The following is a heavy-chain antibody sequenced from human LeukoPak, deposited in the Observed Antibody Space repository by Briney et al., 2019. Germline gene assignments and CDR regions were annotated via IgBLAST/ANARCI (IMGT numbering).Heavy chain of an antibody. CDR1: GYSFTSYW. V-gene: IGHV5-51*01. Sequence: GESLKISCKGSGYSFTSYWIGWVRQMPGKGLEWMGIIYPGDSDTRYSPPFQGQVTISADKSISTAYLQWSSLKASDTAMYYCARRTIVGAGGGSSYYFDYWGQGTLVTVSS. CDR3: ARRTIVGAGGGSSYYFDY. CDR2: IYPGDSDT. D-gene: IGHD6-13*01. J-gene: IGHJ4*02.